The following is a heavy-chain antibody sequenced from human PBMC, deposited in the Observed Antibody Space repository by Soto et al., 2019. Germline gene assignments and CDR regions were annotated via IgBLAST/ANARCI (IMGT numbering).Heavy chain of an antibody. CDR1: GYTFTSYG. V-gene: IGHV1-18*01. CDR2: ISAYNGNT. Sequence: QVQLVQSGAEVKKPGASVKVSCKASGYTFTSYGISWVRQAPGQGLEWMGWISAYNGNTNYAQKLQGRVTMTTDTSTSTAYMELRSLRSDDTAVYYCAIAPFYGDYPPYLLEDYWGQGTLVTVSS. CDR3: AIAPFYGDYPPYLLEDY. D-gene: IGHD4-17*01. J-gene: IGHJ4*02.